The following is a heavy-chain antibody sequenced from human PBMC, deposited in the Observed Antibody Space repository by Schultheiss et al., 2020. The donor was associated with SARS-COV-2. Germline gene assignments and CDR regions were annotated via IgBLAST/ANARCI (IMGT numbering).Heavy chain of an antibody. CDR3: AKDRPTPRYFDY. CDR2: IYHSGST. CDR1: GGSFSGYY. D-gene: IGHD2-15*01. Sequence: SETLSLTCAVYGGSFSGYYWSWIRQPPGKGLEWIGSIYHSGSTNYNPSLKSRVTISVDTSKNQFSLKLSSVTAADTAVYYCAKDRPTPRYFDYWGQGTLVTVSS. J-gene: IGHJ4*02. V-gene: IGHV4-34*01.